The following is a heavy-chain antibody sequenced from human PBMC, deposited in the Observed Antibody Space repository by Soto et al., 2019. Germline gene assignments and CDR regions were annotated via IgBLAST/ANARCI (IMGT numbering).Heavy chain of an antibody. V-gene: IGHV3-33*01. CDR3: ARGGLQGVYYGMDV. CDR1: EFTFSRYG. CDR2: IWYDGSNQ. J-gene: IGHJ6*02. D-gene: IGHD4-4*01. Sequence: GGSLRLSCAASEFTFSRYGMHWVRQAPGKGLEWVAIIWYDGSNQYYADSVKGRFTISRDNSKNTLYLQMNSLRAEDTAVYYCARGGLQGVYYGMDVWGQGTTVTVSS.